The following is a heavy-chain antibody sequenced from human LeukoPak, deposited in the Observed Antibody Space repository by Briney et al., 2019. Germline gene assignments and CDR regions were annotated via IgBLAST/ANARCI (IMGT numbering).Heavy chain of an antibody. D-gene: IGHD6-13*01. V-gene: IGHV3-30-3*01. CDR2: ISYDGSNK. CDR3: AREGHFIAAAGLFDY. Sequence: GGSLRLSCAASGFTFSSYAMHWVRQAPGKGLEWVAVISYDGSNKYYADSVKGRFTISRDNSKNTLYLQMNSLRAEDTAVYYCAREGHFIAAAGLFDYWGQGTLVTVSS. J-gene: IGHJ4*02. CDR1: GFTFSSYA.